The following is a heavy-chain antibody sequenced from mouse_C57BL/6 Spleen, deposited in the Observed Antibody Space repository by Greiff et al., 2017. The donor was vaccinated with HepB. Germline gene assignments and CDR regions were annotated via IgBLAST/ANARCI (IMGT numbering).Heavy chain of an antibody. CDR3: ARGDYYGSSYRYFDY. V-gene: IGHV1-52*01. CDR1: GYTFTSYW. CDR2: IDPSDSET. J-gene: IGHJ2*01. D-gene: IGHD1-1*01. Sequence: QVQLQQPGAELVRPGSSVKLSCKASGYTFTSYWMHWVKQRPIQGLEWIGNIDPSDSETHYNQKFKDKATLTVDKSSSTGYMQLSSLTSEDSAVYYCARGDYYGSSYRYFDYWGQGTTLTVAS.